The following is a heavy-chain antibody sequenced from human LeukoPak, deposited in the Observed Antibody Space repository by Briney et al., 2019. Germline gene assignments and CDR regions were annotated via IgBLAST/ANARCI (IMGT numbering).Heavy chain of an antibody. Sequence: SQTLSLTCAVSGGSISSGGYSWSWIRQPPGKGLEWIGYIYHSGSTYYNPSLKSRVTISVDRSKNQFSLKLSSVTAADTAVYYCARERSWGLGSMVRGFDPWGQGTLVTVSS. CDR3: ARERSWGLGSMVRGFDP. D-gene: IGHD3-10*01. CDR1: GGSISSGGYS. J-gene: IGHJ5*02. CDR2: IYHSGST. V-gene: IGHV4-30-2*01.